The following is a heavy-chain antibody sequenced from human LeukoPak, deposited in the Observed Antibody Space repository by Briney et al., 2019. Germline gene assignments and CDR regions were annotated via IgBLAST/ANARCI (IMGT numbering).Heavy chain of an antibody. CDR3: ARSSGYYSSLFYMHV. J-gene: IGHJ6*03. CDR2: INPSGDPT. CDR1: EYTFTSYY. D-gene: IGHD3-22*01. V-gene: IGHV1-46*01. Sequence: ASVKVSCKASEYTFTSYYMHWVRQAPGQGLEWVGIINPSGDPTTYAQKFQGRVTMTSDMSTSTVYMELSSLRSEDTAMYYCARSSGYYSSLFYMHVWGKGTTVTVSS.